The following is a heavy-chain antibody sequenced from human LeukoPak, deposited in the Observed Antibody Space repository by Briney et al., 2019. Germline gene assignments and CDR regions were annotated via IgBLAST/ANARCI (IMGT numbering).Heavy chain of an antibody. CDR1: GASVKSDY. CDR3: ARERYDFWSGYPDAFDI. J-gene: IGHJ3*02. Sequence: PSETLSLTCSVSGASVKSDYWSWIRQSPGKGLEWIANVYYSGSTNYNPSLKSRVTISVDASKNQISLKLSSVTAADTAVYYCARERYDFWSGYPDAFDIWGQGTMVTVSS. D-gene: IGHD3-3*01. CDR2: VYYSGST. V-gene: IGHV4-59*02.